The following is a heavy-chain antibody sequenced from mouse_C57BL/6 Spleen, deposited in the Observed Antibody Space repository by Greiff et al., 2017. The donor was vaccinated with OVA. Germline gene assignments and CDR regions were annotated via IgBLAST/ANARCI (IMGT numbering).Heavy chain of an antibody. CDR2: IYWDDDK. CDR1: GFSLSTSGMG. D-gene: IGHD2-4*01. CDR3: ARRAEGYYDYLYYAMDY. V-gene: IGHV8-12*01. Sequence: QVTLKESGPGILQSSQTLSLTCSFSGFSLSTSGMGVSWIRQPSGKGLEWLAHIYWDDDKRYNPFLKSRLTISKDTSRNQVFLNITSVDTAETATYYCARRAEGYYDYLYYAMDYWGQGTSVTVSS. J-gene: IGHJ4*01.